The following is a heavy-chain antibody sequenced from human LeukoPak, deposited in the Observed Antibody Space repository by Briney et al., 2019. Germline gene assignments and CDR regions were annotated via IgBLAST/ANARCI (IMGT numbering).Heavy chain of an antibody. D-gene: IGHD6-6*01. Sequence: QTLSLTCAISGDTVSSNTAVWNWIRQSPSRGLEWLGRTYYRSKWNTDYAASVQNRITINPDTSTNQFSLQLKSATPEDTAVYYCSRQRSTSTYYFGLDVWGQGTTVTVSS. CDR3: SRQRSTSTYYFGLDV. V-gene: IGHV6-1*01. J-gene: IGHJ6*02. CDR2: TYYRSKWNT. CDR1: GDTVSSNTAV.